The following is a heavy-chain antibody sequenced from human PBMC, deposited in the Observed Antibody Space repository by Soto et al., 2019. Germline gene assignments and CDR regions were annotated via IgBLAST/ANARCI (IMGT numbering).Heavy chain of an antibody. Sequence: PGESLRISCKFSGDRFASHLVAWLRQMPEKVLEWIGTIYPGDSDTKYSSAFRGHVTISADTSVSTAYLQWRSLEATDSAIYYCAPYSGSYWHYLDFWGQGPRVRLSS. CDR1: GDRFASHL. D-gene: IGHD1-26*01. V-gene: IGHV5-51*01. CDR3: APYSGSYWHYLDF. J-gene: IGHJ4*02. CDR2: IYPGDSDT.